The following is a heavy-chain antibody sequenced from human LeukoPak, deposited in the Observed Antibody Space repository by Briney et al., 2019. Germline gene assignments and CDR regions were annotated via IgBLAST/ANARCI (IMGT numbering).Heavy chain of an antibody. J-gene: IGHJ4*02. CDR1: GFTFSSYG. CDR3: AKDLFGSSADLDY. CDR2: ISYDGSNE. D-gene: IGHD3-10*01. Sequence: GGSLRLSCAASGFTFSSYGMHWVRQAPGKGLEWVAVISYDGSNEYYADSVKGRFTISRDSSKNTLYLQMNSLRAEDTAVYYCAKDLFGSSADLDYWGQGTLVTVSS. V-gene: IGHV3-30*18.